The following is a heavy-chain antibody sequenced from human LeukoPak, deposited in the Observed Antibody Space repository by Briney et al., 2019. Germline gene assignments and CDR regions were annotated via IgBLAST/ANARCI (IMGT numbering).Heavy chain of an antibody. CDR1: GFTFSSYA. V-gene: IGHV3-23*01. Sequence: GGSLRLSCAASGFTFSSYAMSWVRQAPGKGLEWVSTVNADGGNTYYADSVKGRFTISRDNSKSTLILQMNSLRVEDAALYYCTKRVKYGGTWDHFADWGQGTLVTVSS. J-gene: IGHJ4*02. CDR2: VNADGGNT. D-gene: IGHD1-26*01. CDR3: TKRVKYGGTWDHFAD.